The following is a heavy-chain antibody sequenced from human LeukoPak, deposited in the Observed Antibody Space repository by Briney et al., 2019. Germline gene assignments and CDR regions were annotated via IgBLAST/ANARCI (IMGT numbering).Heavy chain of an antibody. CDR1: GLTFSSNS. J-gene: IGHJ5*02. CDR2: ISVSGIT. D-gene: IGHD2-15*01. Sequence: GGSVRLSCVASGLTFSSNSMSWVRQPPGMGLERVSGISVSGITVYADSVKGRLTISRDNSKNTLYLQMNNLRAEDTALYYCAKGFSVRGRFDPWGQGTQVTVSS. CDR3: AKGFSVRGRFDP. V-gene: IGHV3-23*01.